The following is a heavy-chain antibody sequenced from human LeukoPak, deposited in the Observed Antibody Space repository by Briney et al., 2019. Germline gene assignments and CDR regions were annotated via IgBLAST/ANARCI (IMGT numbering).Heavy chain of an antibody. CDR2: INEDGTST. D-gene: IGHD6-19*01. J-gene: IGHJ4*02. Sequence: GGSLTLSCAASGFTFSDYWMHWVRQAPGKGLVWVSRINEDGTSTSYADSLKGRVSISRDNAKNTLFLQLNSLRAEDTAVYYCTRVPTYTSGWYEDYFDYWGQGTLVTVSS. V-gene: IGHV3-74*01. CDR3: TRVPTYTSGWYEDYFDY. CDR1: GFTFSDYW.